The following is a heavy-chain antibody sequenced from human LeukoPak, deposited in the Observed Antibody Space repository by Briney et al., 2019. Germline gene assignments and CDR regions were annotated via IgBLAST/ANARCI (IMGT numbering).Heavy chain of an antibody. V-gene: IGHV3-21*01. CDR3: ASSSNGGKGGSFDY. Sequence: GGSLRLSCAASGFTFSSYSMNWVRQAPGKGLEWVSSISSSSSYIYYADSVKGRSTISRDNAKNSLYLQMNSLRAEDTAVYYCASSSNGGKGGSFDYWGQGTLVTVSS. CDR2: ISSSSSYI. J-gene: IGHJ4*02. CDR1: GFTFSSYS. D-gene: IGHD4-23*01.